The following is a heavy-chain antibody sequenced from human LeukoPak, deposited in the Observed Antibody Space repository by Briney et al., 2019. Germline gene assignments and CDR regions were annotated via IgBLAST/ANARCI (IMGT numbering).Heavy chain of an antibody. CDR2: IYYSGST. CDR1: GGSISSYY. D-gene: IGHD3-10*01. CDR3: ARGGGTYYYGSGSYRDGFDP. J-gene: IGHJ5*02. V-gene: IGHV4-59*01. Sequence: SETLSLTCTVSGGSISSYYWSWIRQPPGKGLEWIGYIYYSGSTNYNPSLKSRVTISVDTSKNQFSLKLSSVTAADTAVYYCARGGGTYYYGSGSYRDGFDPWGQGTLVTVSS.